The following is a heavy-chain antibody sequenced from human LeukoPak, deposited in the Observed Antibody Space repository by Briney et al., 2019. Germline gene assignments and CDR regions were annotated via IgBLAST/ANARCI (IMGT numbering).Heavy chain of an antibody. CDR2: IIPIFGTA. D-gene: IGHD1-7*01. Sequence: ASVKVSCKASGGTFSSYAISWVRQAPGQGLEWMGGIIPIFGTANYAQKFQGRVTIIADESTGTAYMELSSLRSEDTAVYYCARAPARYNWNYTPPDYWGQGTLVTVSS. V-gene: IGHV1-69*13. J-gene: IGHJ4*02. CDR1: GGTFSSYA. CDR3: ARAPARYNWNYTPPDY.